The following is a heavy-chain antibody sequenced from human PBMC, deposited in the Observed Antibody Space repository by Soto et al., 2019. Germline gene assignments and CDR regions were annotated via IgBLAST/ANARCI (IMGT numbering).Heavy chain of an antibody. J-gene: IGHJ5*02. CDR3: AREVDTSMTSGSDP. Sequence: QVQVAESGGGVVQPGRSLRLSCEASGFTFGSYAMHWVRQAPGKGLEWVAGIWYDGSETYYADSVKGRFAISRDNSRNTVYLQMNSLREEDTAVFYWAREVDTSMTSGSDPWGQGALVVVSS. V-gene: IGHV3-33*01. CDR2: IWYDGSET. CDR1: GFTFGSYA. D-gene: IGHD5-18*01.